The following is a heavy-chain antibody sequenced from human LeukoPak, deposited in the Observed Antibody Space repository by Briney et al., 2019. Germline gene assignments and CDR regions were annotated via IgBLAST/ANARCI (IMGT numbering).Heavy chain of an antibody. CDR2: IYYSGST. J-gene: IGHJ2*01. CDR1: GSSISSSSYY. D-gene: IGHD5-24*01. Sequence: SETLSLTCTVSGSSISSSSYYWGWIRQPPGKGLEWIGSIYYSGSTYYNPSLKSRVTLSVDTSKNQFSLKLSSVTAADTAVYYCATRLRWLQLRRDWYFDLWGRGTLVTVSS. V-gene: IGHV4-39*01. CDR3: ATRLRWLQLRRDWYFDL.